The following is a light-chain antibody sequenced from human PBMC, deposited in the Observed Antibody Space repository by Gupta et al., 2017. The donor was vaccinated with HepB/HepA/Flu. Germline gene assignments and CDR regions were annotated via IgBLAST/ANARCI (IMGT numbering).Light chain of an antibody. CDR3: TSFNYTPTLLV. CDR1: SSDFGDFNH. J-gene: IGLJ2*01. Sequence: QPALTQPASVSASPGQSITISCTGTSSDFGDFNHVSWYQHYPGKAPKLLMSDVVNRPSGISSRFSGSKSGNTASLTISGLQVEDEGDYYCTSFNYTPTLLVFGGGTKLTVL. V-gene: IGLV2-14*03. CDR2: DVV.